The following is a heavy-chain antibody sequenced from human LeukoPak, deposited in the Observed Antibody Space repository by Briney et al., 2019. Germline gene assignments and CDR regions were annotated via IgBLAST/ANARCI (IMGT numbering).Heavy chain of an antibody. J-gene: IGHJ3*02. Sequence: SESLSLTCAVYGGSFSGYYWSWIRQPQGKGRGGMGEINHSGSTNYNPSLKSRVTISVDTSKNQFSLKLSSVTAADTAVYFCARGPYSYDSSGAFDIWGQGTMVTVSS. V-gene: IGHV4-34*01. CDR1: GGSFSGYY. CDR2: INHSGST. D-gene: IGHD3-22*01. CDR3: ARGPYSYDSSGAFDI.